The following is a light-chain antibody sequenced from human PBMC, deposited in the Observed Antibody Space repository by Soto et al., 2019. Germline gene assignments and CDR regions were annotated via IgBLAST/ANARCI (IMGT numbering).Light chain of an antibody. J-gene: IGLJ1*01. CDR3: SSYTNSNTLV. Sequence: QSVLTQPASVSGSPGQSITISCTGTSSDVGGHNSVAWYQHNPGKAPKLIIYNVKNRPSGVSSRFSGSKSGNTASLSISGLQAEDEADYYCSSYTNSNTLVFRTGTKLTVL. CDR1: SSDVGGHNS. CDR2: NVK. V-gene: IGLV2-14*01.